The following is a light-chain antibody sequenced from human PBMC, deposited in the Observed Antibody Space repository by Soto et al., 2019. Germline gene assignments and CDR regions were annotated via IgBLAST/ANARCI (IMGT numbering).Light chain of an antibody. J-gene: IGKJ2*01. CDR1: QSLSSNS. CDR2: GAS. Sequence: EIVLTQSPGTLSLSPGERATLSCGTSQSLSSNSLAWYQQKPGQAPRLLIYGASSRATGIPDRFSGSGSGTDFTLTISRLEPKDFAVYYCQQYGTSPYTFGQGTKVDI. CDR3: QQYGTSPYT. V-gene: IGKV3-20*01.